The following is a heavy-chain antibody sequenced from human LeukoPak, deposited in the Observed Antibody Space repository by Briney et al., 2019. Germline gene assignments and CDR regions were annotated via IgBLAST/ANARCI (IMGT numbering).Heavy chain of an antibody. D-gene: IGHD6-19*01. CDR3: AASARLVLQESVY. J-gene: IGHJ4*02. V-gene: IGHV4-59*08. CDR2: IYYSDST. Sequence: PSETLSLTCTVSGGSISSYYWSWSRQPPGKGLGWIGYIYYSDSTNYSPSLKGRATISVDTSKNQFSLKLSSVTATDTAVYYCAASARLVLQESVYWGQGTLVTVSS. CDR1: GGSISSYY.